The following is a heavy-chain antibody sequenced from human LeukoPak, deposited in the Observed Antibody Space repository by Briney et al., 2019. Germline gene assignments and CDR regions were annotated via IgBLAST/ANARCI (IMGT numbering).Heavy chain of an antibody. CDR3: AKGSYYDSSGSFYFDY. V-gene: IGHV3-23*01. CDR2: ISGSGDNT. CDR1: GFTFSSYA. D-gene: IGHD3-22*01. J-gene: IGHJ4*02. Sequence: GGSLRLSCAASGFTFSSYAMIWVRQAPGKGLEWVSGISGSGDNTYYADSVKGRFTISRDNSKNTLYVQVNSLGTEDTAAYYCAKGSYYDSSGSFYFDYWGQGTLVTVSS.